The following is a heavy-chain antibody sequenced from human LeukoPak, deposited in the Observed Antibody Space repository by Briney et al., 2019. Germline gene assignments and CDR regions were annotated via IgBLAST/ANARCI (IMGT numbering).Heavy chain of an antibody. CDR3: ARDRYGDYGMDV. V-gene: IGHV3-74*01. CDR2: IKSDGSST. CDR1: GFTFSSYW. J-gene: IGHJ6*02. Sequence: GGSLRLSCAASGFTFSSYWMHWVRQAPGKGLVWVSRIKSDGSSTRYADSVKGRFTISRDNAKNTLYLQMNSLRAEDAAVYYCARDRYGDYGMDVWGQGTTVTVSS. D-gene: IGHD4-17*01.